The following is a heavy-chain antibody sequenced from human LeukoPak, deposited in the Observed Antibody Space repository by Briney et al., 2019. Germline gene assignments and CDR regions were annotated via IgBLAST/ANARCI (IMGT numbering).Heavy chain of an antibody. V-gene: IGHV6-1*01. CDR1: GDSVSSNSAA. Sequence: SQTLSLTFAISGDSVSSNSAAWNWIRQSPSRGLEWVGSTYYRSKWYNYYALSVRGRITINPDTSKNQFSLQLNSMTPEDTAVYYCTRGWNSFDYWGQGTLVTVSS. D-gene: IGHD1-1*01. J-gene: IGHJ4*02. CDR3: TRGWNSFDY. CDR2: TYYRSKWYN.